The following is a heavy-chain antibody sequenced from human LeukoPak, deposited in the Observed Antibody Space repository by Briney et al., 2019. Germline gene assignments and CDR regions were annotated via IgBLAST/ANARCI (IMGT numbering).Heavy chain of an antibody. CDR3: ARNALPGYSSGRLDY. V-gene: IGHV3-53*04. D-gene: IGHD6-19*01. CDR2: IYSGGST. J-gene: IGHJ4*02. CDR1: GFTVSSNY. Sequence: GSLRLSCAASGFTVSSNYMSWVRQAPGKGLEWVSVIYSGGSTYYADSVKGRFTISRHNSKNTLYPQMNSLRAEDTAVYYCARNALPGYSSGRLDYWGQGTLVTVSS.